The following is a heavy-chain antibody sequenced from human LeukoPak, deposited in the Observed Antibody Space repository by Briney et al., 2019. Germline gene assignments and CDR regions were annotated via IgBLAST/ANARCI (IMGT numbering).Heavy chain of an antibody. CDR1: GGSISSYY. CDR3: ARIRSRKWGFDY. CDR2: IYYSGST. D-gene: IGHD1-26*01. Sequence: SETLSLTCAVSGGSISSYYWSWIRQPPGKGLKWIGYIYYSGSTNYNPSLKSRVTISIDTSKNQFSLKLSSVTAADTAVYYCARIRSRKWGFDYWGQGTLVTVSS. V-gene: IGHV4-59*12. J-gene: IGHJ4*02.